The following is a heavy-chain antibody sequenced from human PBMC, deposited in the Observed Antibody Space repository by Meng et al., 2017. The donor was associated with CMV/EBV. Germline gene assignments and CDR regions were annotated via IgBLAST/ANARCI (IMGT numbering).Heavy chain of an antibody. D-gene: IGHD2-2*01. J-gene: IGHJ5*02. V-gene: IGHV3-11*01. CDR3: ARARVPAAIGAINWFDP. Sequence: GGSLRLSCAASGFPFSAYYMSWIRQAPGKGLEWVSYISSSGSTIYYADSVKGRFTISRDNAKNSLYMQMNSLRAEDTAVYYCARARVPAAIGAINWFDPWGQGTLVTVSS. CDR2: ISSSGSTI. CDR1: GFPFSAYY.